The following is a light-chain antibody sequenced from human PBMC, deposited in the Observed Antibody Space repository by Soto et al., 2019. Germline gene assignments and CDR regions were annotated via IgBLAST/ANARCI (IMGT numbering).Light chain of an antibody. V-gene: IGKV1-5*03. Sequence: DIQMTQCPSTLSASVGDRVTITCRASQSISSWLAWYQQKPGKAPKLLIYKASTLKSGVPSRFSGSGSGTDFTFTINSLQPEDIATYYCQQYDNLPLTFGGGTKVDI. CDR2: KAS. CDR3: QQYDNLPLT. CDR1: QSISSW. J-gene: IGKJ4*01.